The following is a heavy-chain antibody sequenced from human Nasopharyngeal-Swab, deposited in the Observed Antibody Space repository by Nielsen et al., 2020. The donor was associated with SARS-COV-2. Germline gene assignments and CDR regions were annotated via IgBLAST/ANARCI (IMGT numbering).Heavy chain of an antibody. D-gene: IGHD3-10*01. V-gene: IGHV3-23*01. CDR3: AKDDVVRGDAFDI. CDR2: ISASGGST. Sequence: GEFLKISCIASGFTFNIYAMAWVRRTPGRGLQWASGISASGGSTYYTDSVKGRFAVSRDNSRNTLYLQMHSLRVEDTALYYCAKDDVVRGDAFDIWGQGTMITVSS. CDR1: GFTFNIYA. J-gene: IGHJ3*02.